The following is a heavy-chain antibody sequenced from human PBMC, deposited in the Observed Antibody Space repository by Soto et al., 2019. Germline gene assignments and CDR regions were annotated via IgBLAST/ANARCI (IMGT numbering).Heavy chain of an antibody. D-gene: IGHD3-3*01. CDR3: ARDLGGSYYDFWSGYYPYYYYGMDV. J-gene: IGHJ6*02. CDR2: ISYDGSNK. V-gene: IGHV3-30-3*01. Sequence: QPGGSLRLSCAASGFTFSSYAMHWVRQAPGKGLEWVAVISYDGSNKYYADSVKGRFTISRDNSKNTLYLQMNSLRAEDTAVYYCARDLGGSYYDFWSGYYPYYYYGMDVWGQGTTVTVSS. CDR1: GFTFSSYA.